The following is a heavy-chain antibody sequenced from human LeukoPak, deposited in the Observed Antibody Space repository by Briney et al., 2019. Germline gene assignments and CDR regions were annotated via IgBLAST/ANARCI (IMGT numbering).Heavy chain of an antibody. Sequence: GGSLRLSCAASGFTFSSYAMHWVRQAPGKGLEWVAVISYDGSNKYYADSVKGRFTISRDNSKNTLYLQMNSLRAEDTAVYYCARGGDYSDDEWDFDYWGQGTLVTVSS. D-gene: IGHD3-22*01. CDR1: GFTFSSYA. J-gene: IGHJ4*02. CDR2: ISYDGSNK. CDR3: ARGGDYSDDEWDFDY. V-gene: IGHV3-30-3*01.